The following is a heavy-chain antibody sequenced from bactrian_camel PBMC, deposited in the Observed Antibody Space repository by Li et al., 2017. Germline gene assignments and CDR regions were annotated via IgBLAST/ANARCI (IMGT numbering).Heavy chain of an antibody. Sequence: HVQLVESGGGSVQAGGSLRLSCAASGYHSYSYCMGWYRQVPGKECELVSTISSDGTAWYADSVKGRFTISHDRSKNMGYLQMNNLKPEDTGIYYCAADLRRCSISWYRRQEYNSWGQGTQVTVS. CDR3: AADLRRCSISWYRRQEYNS. CDR2: ISSDGTA. CDR1: GYHSYSYC. D-gene: IGHD6*01. V-gene: IGHV3S55*01. J-gene: IGHJ4*01.